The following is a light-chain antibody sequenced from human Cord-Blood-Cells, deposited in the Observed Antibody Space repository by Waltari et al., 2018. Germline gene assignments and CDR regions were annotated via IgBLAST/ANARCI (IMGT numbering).Light chain of an antibody. V-gene: IGLV2-14*03. Sequence: QSALTPPASVSGSPGQLIPISCPGTRRNVGGSNYVSWYQQHPCKAPKLMIYDVSNRPSGASIRCSGSKSGNTASLTISGLQAEDEADYYCSSYTSSSTWVFGGGTKLTVL. CDR2: DVS. CDR1: RRNVGGSNY. J-gene: IGLJ3*02. CDR3: SSYTSSSTWV.